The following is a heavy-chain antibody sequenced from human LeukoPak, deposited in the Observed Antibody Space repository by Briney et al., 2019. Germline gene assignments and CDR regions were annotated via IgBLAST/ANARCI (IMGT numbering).Heavy chain of an antibody. Sequence: PSETLSLTCTVSGGSINNYYWDWIRQPPGKGLEWIGYIYCSGNTNYNPSLKSRVTISVDTSKNQFSLKLNSVTAADTAVYYCARETQGFLDIWGQGTMVTFSS. CDR1: GGSINNYY. D-gene: IGHD2-15*01. CDR2: IYCSGNT. J-gene: IGHJ3*02. V-gene: IGHV4-4*08. CDR3: ARETQGFLDI.